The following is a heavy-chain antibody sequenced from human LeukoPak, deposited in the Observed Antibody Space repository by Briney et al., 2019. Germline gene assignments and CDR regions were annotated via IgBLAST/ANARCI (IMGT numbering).Heavy chain of an antibody. CDR1: GGSISSGSYY. CDR3: AREDTIIRGFDP. D-gene: IGHD5-12*01. CDR2: IYTSGST. V-gene: IGHV4-61*02. Sequence: PSQTLSLTCTVSGGSISSGSYYWRWIRQPAGKGLEWIARIYTSGSTNYNPSLKSRVTISVDTSKNQFSLKLSSVTAADTAVYYCAREDTIIRGFDPWGQGTLVTVSS. J-gene: IGHJ5*02.